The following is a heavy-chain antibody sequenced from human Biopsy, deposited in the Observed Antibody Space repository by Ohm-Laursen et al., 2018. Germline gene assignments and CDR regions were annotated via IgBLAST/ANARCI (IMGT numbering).Heavy chain of an antibody. V-gene: IGHV3-23*01. CDR1: GFIFRNYA. J-gene: IGHJ4*02. D-gene: IGHD2-15*01. CDR3: AGAVGIAAAPIDY. CDR2: ISGTDEST. Sequence: SLRLSCAASGFIFRNYAMGWIRQAPGKGLEWVSGISGTDESTHSADSVKGRFTISRDNAMNSVYLQMNSLRGEDTAVYYCAGAVGIAAAPIDYWGQGTLVTVSS.